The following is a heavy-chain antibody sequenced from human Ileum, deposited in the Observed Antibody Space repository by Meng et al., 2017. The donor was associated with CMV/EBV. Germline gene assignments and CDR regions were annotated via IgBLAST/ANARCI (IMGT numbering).Heavy chain of an antibody. J-gene: IGHJ6*02. V-gene: IGHV3-30-3*01. CDR2: ISYDGGNK. CDR3: ARDGPFARVVVPAATRYYYYGMDV. D-gene: IGHD2-2*01. CDR1: GFTFSSYA. Sequence: GESLKISCAASGFTFSSYAMHWVRQAPGKGLEWVAVISYDGGNKYYADSVKGRFTISRDNSKNTLYLQMNSLRAEDTAVYYCARDGPFARVVVPAATRYYYYGMDVWGQGTTVTVSS.